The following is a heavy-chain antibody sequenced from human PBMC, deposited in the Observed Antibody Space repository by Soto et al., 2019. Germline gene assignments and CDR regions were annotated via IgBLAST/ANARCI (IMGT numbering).Heavy chain of an antibody. Sequence: SETLSLTCTVSGGSISIGGYYGRVIRQHPGKGLEWIGYIYYSGSTYYNPSLKSRVTISVDTSKNQFSLKLSSVTAADTAVYYCARARVYNDYYYGMDVWGQGTTVTVSS. J-gene: IGHJ6*02. CDR3: ARARVYNDYYYGMDV. D-gene: IGHD1-20*01. CDR2: IYYSGST. V-gene: IGHV4-31*03. CDR1: GGSISIGGYY.